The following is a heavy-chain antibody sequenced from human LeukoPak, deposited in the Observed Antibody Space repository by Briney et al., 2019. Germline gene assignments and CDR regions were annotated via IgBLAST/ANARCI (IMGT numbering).Heavy chain of an antibody. CDR1: GGSFSGYY. D-gene: IGHD4-17*01. CDR3: ARGTMTTVTPLDY. CDR2: INHSGST. V-gene: IGHV4-34*01. J-gene: IGHJ4*02. Sequence: SETLSLTCAVYGGSFSGYYWSWIRQPPGKGLEWIGEINHSGSTNYNPSLKSRVTISADTSKNQFSLKLSSVTAADTAVYYCARGTMTTVTPLDYWGQGTLVTVSS.